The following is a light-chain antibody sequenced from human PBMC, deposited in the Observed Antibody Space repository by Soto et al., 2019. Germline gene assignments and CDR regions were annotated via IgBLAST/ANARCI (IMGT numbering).Light chain of an antibody. CDR2: DAS. Sequence: DFQMTQSPSSLSASVGDTVTITCRASQFISSFLNWYQQKPGKAPKLLIYDASTLQSGVPSRFSGGGSGTDFSLFISNLQPEDFATYYCQQYNSFPWTFGQGTKVDI. J-gene: IGKJ1*01. CDR1: QFISSF. CDR3: QQYNSFPWT. V-gene: IGKV1-39*01.